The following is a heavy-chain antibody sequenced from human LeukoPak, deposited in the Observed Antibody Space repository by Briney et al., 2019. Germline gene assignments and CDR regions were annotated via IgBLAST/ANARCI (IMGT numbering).Heavy chain of an antibody. Sequence: PGGALRLSCAASGVIFSSRWMHWVRQAPGEGLGWGSRVNSDGRSTNYADFVKGRFAISRDNAKNTLYLQMNSLRAEDTAVYYCARGDSSGWYLLDFWGQGILVTVSS. CDR1: GVIFSSRW. J-gene: IGHJ4*02. CDR3: ARGDSSGWYLLDF. V-gene: IGHV3-74*01. CDR2: VNSDGRST. D-gene: IGHD6-19*01.